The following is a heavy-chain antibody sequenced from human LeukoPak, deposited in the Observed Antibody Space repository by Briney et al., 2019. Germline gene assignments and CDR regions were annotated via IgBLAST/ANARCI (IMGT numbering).Heavy chain of an antibody. CDR1: GYTFSSYD. V-gene: IGHV1-8*01. CDR2: MNPNSGNT. CDR3: ARYPRQGWSPFDY. J-gene: IGHJ4*02. Sequence: ASVKVSCKASGYTFSSYDINWVRQATGQGLEWMGWMNPNSGNTGYAQKFQDRVTMTRNTSISTAYMELSSLTSEDTAVYYCARYPRQGWSPFDYWGQGTLVTVSS. D-gene: IGHD3-3*01.